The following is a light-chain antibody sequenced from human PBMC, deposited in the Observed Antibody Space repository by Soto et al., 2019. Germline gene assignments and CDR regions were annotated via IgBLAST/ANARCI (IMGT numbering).Light chain of an antibody. V-gene: IGKV3-20*01. J-gene: IGKJ2*01. Sequence: EIVLTQSPGTLSLSPGERATLSCRASQSVSSNYLAWYQQKPGQAPRLLMYGASSRATGIPDRFSGSGSGTDFTLTISRLEPEDFAVYYCQQYDTSPPVYTFGQGTKLYIK. CDR2: GAS. CDR3: QQYDTSPPVYT. CDR1: QSVSSNY.